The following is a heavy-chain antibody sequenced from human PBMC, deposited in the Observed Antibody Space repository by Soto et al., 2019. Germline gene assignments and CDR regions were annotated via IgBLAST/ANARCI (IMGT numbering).Heavy chain of an antibody. D-gene: IGHD6-13*01. V-gene: IGHV3-23*01. CDR1: GFTFSSYA. Sequence: EVQLLESGGGLVQPGGSLRLSCAASGFTFSSYAMNWVRQAPGKGLEWVSVISGSDGSTYYADSVKGRFTISRDNSKNTLNLQMNSLRAEDTAVYYCARQSSSWYFDYWAREPWSPSPQ. CDR2: ISGSDGST. CDR3: ARQSSSWYFDY. J-gene: IGHJ4*02.